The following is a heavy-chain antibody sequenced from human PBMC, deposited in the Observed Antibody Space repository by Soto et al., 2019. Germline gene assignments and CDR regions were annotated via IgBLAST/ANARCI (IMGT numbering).Heavy chain of an antibody. CDR1: GFTFGTYV. CDR2: ISGGGATT. Sequence: TGGSLRLSCAASGFTFGTYVMNWVRQAPGKGLEWVSVISGGGATTDYADPVKGRFTISRDNAKNTMYLQMTSLRTEDTAVYYCANAFTLSWLQSWGRGTLVTVSS. D-gene: IGHD5-12*01. V-gene: IGHV3-23*01. CDR3: ANAFTLSWLQS. J-gene: IGHJ5*02.